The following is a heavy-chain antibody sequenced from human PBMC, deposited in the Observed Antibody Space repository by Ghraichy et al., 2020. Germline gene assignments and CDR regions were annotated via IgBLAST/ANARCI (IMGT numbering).Heavy chain of an antibody. J-gene: IGHJ6*02. D-gene: IGHD1-14*01. CDR2: IGTAGDT. V-gene: IGHV3-13*01. CDR1: GFTFNRYD. Sequence: GALNISCAASGFTFNRYDMHWVRQGTGEGLEWVSAIGTAGDTHYADSVKGRFTISREDAKNTLYLQMNSLRAGDSAVYYCARSGQNYFHGLDVWGQGTTVTVSS. CDR3: ARSGQNYFHGLDV.